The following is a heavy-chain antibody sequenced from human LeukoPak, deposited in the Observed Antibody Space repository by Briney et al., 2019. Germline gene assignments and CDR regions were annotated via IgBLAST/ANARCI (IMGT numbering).Heavy chain of an antibody. CDR1: GFTVSSNY. D-gene: IGHD5-12*01. CDR2: IYSGGST. CDR3: ARQLQVMATIIGY. J-gene: IGHJ4*02. Sequence: GGSLRLSCAASGFTVSSNYMSWVRQAPGKGLEWVSVIYSGGSTYYADSVKGRFTISRDNSKNTLYLQMNSLRAEDTAVYYCARQLQVMATIIGYWGQGTLVTVSS. V-gene: IGHV3-66*04.